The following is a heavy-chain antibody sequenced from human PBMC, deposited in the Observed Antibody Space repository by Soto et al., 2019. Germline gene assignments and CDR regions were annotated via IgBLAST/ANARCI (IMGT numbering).Heavy chain of an antibody. J-gene: IGHJ4*02. V-gene: IGHV4-59*01. CDR2: IYYSGST. D-gene: IGHD6-19*01. Sequence: PSETLSLTCTVSGGSISSYYWSWIRQPPGKGLEWIGYIYYSGSTNYNPSLKSRVTISVDTSKNQFSLKLSSVTAADTAVYYCAGGIAVAGAWYYFDYWGQGTLVTVSS. CDR1: GGSISSYY. CDR3: AGGIAVAGAWYYFDY.